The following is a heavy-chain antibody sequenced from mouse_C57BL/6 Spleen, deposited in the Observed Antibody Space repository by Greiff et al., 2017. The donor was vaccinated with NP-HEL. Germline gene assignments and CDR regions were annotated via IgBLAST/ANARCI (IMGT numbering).Heavy chain of an antibody. Sequence: EVQLQQSGAELVRPGASVKLSCTASGFNIKDDYMHWVKQRPEQGLEWIGWIDPENGDTEYASKFQGKATITADTSSNTAYLQLSSLTSEDTAVYYCTPVLKFAYWGQGTLVTVSA. CDR1: GFNIKDDY. CDR3: TPVLKFAY. V-gene: IGHV14-4*01. CDR2: IDPENGDT. J-gene: IGHJ3*01.